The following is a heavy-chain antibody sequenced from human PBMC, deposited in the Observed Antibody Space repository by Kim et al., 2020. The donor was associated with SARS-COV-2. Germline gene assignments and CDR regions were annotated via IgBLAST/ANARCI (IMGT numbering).Heavy chain of an antibody. CDR3: ARTTNLDPFWFDP. CDR2: IYYSGST. Sequence: SETLSLTCTVSGGSISSYYWSWIRQPPGKGLEWIGYIYYSGSTNYNPSLKSRVTISVDTSKNQFSLKLSSVTAADTAVYYCARTTNLDPFWFDPWGQGTLVTVSS. J-gene: IGHJ5*02. V-gene: IGHV4-59*01. D-gene: IGHD1-26*01. CDR1: GGSISSYY.